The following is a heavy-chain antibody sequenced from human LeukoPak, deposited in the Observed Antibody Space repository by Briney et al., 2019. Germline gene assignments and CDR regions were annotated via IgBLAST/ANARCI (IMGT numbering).Heavy chain of an antibody. CDR2: VSNDGSNQ. Sequence: PGGSLRLSCAASGFTFTYYAMHWVRQAPGKGLEWVSVVSNDGSNQDYTDSVKGRFIISRDDSKSTVYLQMNSLRAEDTAVYYCAKGPGYYDSSGYYYGPWGQGTLVTVSS. CDR3: AKGPGYYDSSGYYYGP. CDR1: GFTFTYYA. J-gene: IGHJ5*02. V-gene: IGHV3-30-3*01. D-gene: IGHD3-22*01.